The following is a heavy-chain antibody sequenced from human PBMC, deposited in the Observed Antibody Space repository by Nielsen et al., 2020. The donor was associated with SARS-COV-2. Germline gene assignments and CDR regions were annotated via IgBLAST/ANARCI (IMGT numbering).Heavy chain of an antibody. CDR1: GYTFTSYA. J-gene: IGHJ4*02. V-gene: IGHV1-3*01. D-gene: IGHD4-17*01. CDR3: ARARDYGDLGY. CDR2: INAGNGNT. Sequence: ASVKVSCKASGYTFTSYAMHWVRQAPGQRLEWMGWINAGNGNTKYSQKLQGRVTMTTDTSTSTAYMELRSLRSDDTAVYYCARARDYGDLGYWGQGTLVTVSS.